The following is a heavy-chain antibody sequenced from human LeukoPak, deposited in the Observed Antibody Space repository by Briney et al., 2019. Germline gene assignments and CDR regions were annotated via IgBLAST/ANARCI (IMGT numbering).Heavy chain of an antibody. Sequence: GGSLRLSCAASGFTFSSYSMNWVRQAPGKGLEWVSSISSSSSYIYYADSVKGRFTIPRDNAKNSLYLQMSSLRAEDTAVYYCARGITERLSGQYSSSWYLALDIWGQGTMVTVSS. J-gene: IGHJ3*02. D-gene: IGHD6-13*01. CDR3: ARGITERLSGQYSSSWYLALDI. CDR1: GFTFSSYS. V-gene: IGHV3-21*01. CDR2: ISSSSSYI.